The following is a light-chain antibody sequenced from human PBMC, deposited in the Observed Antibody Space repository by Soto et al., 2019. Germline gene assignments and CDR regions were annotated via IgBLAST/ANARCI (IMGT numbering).Light chain of an antibody. CDR1: QSVSSN. CDR3: QQYNNWPLT. J-gene: IGKJ5*01. V-gene: IGKV3-15*01. CDR2: GAS. Sequence: EKVMTQSPATLSVSPGERATLSCRASQSVSSNLACYQQKPGQAPRLLIYGASSRATGIPVRFSGSGSGPEFTLTISSLQSEDFAVYYCQQYNNWPLTFGQGTRLEIK.